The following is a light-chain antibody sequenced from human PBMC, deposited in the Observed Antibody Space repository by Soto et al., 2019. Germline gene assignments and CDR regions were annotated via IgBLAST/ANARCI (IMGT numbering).Light chain of an antibody. J-gene: IGLJ1*01. CDR1: SSDVGAYNY. CDR2: KVS. V-gene: IGLV2-8*01. CDR3: TSYAGTSGFFYV. Sequence: QSVLTQPPSASGSPGQSVTISCTGTSSDVGAYNYVSWYQQIPGKAPKLIIYKVSKRPSGVPDRFSGSKSGNTASLTVSGIQVEDEADYCCTSYAGTSGFFYVFGSGTKVTVL.